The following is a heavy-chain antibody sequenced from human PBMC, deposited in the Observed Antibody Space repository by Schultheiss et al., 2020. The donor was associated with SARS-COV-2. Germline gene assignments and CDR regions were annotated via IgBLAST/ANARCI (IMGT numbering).Heavy chain of an antibody. V-gene: IGHV1-2*02. CDR2: INPNSGGT. Sequence: ASVKVSCKASGYTFTSYGISWVRQAPGQGLEWMGWINPNSGGTNYAQKFQGRVTMTRDTSISTAYMELSRLRSDDTAVYYCARAHYGSGSGDFDYWGQGTLVTVSS. D-gene: IGHD3-10*01. J-gene: IGHJ4*02. CDR3: ARAHYGSGSGDFDY. CDR1: GYTFTSYG.